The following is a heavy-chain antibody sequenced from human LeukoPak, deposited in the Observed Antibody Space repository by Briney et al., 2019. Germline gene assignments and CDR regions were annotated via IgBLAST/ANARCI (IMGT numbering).Heavy chain of an antibody. V-gene: IGHV1-2*02. J-gene: IGHJ6*03. CDR3: ARDGEQLVRGYYYYYMDV. D-gene: IGHD6-6*01. Sequence: ASVKVSCKASGYTFTGYYMHWVRQAPGQGLEWMGWINPNSGGTNYAQKFQGRVTMTRDTSISTAYMELSRLRSDDTAVYYCARDGEQLVRGYYYYYMDVWGKGTTVTVSS. CDR1: GYTFTGYY. CDR2: INPNSGGT.